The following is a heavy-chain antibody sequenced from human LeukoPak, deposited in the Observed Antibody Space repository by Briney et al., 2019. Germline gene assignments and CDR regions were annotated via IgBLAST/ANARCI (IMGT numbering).Heavy chain of an antibody. D-gene: IGHD1-1*01. CDR3: AKSLFTSATGTGRAFHI. CDR1: GFTFSSYW. J-gene: IGHJ3*02. Sequence: GGSLRLSCAASGFTFSSYWMHWVLQAPGKGLVWVSRINSDGSSTSYADSVKGRFTISRDNAKNTLYLQMTSLRAEDTAEYYCAKSLFTSATGTGRAFHIWGQGTMVTVSS. CDR2: INSDGSST. V-gene: IGHV3-74*01.